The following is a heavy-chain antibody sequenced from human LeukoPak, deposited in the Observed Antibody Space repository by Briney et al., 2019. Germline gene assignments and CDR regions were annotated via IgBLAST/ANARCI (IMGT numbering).Heavy chain of an antibody. CDR2: ISAYSGDT. D-gene: IGHD1-7*01. CDR1: GYTFTGYY. V-gene: IGHV1-18*04. Sequence: ASVKVSCKASGYTFTGYYMHWVRQAPGQGLEWMGCISAYSGDTNYAQKVQGRVTMTIETSTSTAYMELRSLRSDDTAVYYCARETGTTWFDPWGQGTLVTVSS. J-gene: IGHJ5*02. CDR3: ARETGTTWFDP.